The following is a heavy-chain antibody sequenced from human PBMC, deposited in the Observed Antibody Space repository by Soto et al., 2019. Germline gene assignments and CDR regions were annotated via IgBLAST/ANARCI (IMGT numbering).Heavy chain of an antibody. CDR2: IYYTGST. V-gene: IGHV4-59*01. CDR3: ARDATLRH. J-gene: IGHJ4*01. Sequence: ASETLSLTCTVSGDSMDSFYWNWIRQPPGKGLEWIGNIYYTGSTNYNPSLESRVSISIDTSKNQFSLQLTSVTAADTAIYYCARDATLRHWGHGTLVTVSS. CDR1: GDSMDSFY. D-gene: IGHD2-15*01.